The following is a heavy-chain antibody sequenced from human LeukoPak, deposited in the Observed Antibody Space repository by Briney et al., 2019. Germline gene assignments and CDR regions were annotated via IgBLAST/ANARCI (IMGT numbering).Heavy chain of an antibody. Sequence: GGSLRLSCAASGFTFSSYGMHWVRQAPGKGLEWVAFIRYDGSNKYYADSVKGRFTISRENAKNSLYLQMNSLRAGDTAVYYCARVYCSGGICHFDYWGQGTLVTVSS. CDR2: IRYDGSNK. CDR3: ARVYCSGGICHFDY. D-gene: IGHD2-15*01. V-gene: IGHV3-30*02. CDR1: GFTFSSYG. J-gene: IGHJ4*02.